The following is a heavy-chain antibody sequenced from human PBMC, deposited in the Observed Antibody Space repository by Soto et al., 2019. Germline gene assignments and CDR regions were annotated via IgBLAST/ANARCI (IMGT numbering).Heavy chain of an antibody. CDR3: AKDRGVEWSRGAFDN. D-gene: IGHD3-3*01. V-gene: IGHV3-33*06. CDR2: IWNDGRNK. J-gene: IGHJ4*02. CDR1: GFFFSNYG. Sequence: QVQLVESGGGVVQPGRSLRLSCAASGFFFSNYGIHWVLQAPGKGLSRVAVIWNDGRNKDYADSVRGRFTISRDHSQNTVYMEMTSLRVEAPALYFCAKDRGVEWSRGAFDNWGQGILVTVSS.